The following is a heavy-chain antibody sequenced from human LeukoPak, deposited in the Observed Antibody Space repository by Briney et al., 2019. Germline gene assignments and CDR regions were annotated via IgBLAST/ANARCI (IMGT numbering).Heavy chain of an antibody. CDR1: GYTFTTYG. J-gene: IGHJ4*02. V-gene: IGHV1-18*01. CDR2: ISAYIGYT. CDR3: ARDHIRVSEVGRRTIDY. Sequence: GASVTVSFKSFGYTFTTYGVSWVRQAPGQGLEWMGWISAYIGYTNYAQKLQGRVTMTTDTSTSTAYMELRSLTSDDTAVYYCARDHIRVSEVGRRTIDYWGQGTLVTVSS.